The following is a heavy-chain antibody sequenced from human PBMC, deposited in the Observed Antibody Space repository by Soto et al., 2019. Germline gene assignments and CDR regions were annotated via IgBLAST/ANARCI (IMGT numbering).Heavy chain of an antibody. CDR2: IYYSGST. CDR3: AIARGSSSAFYEH. J-gene: IGHJ1*01. CDR1: GGSISSYY. Sequence: QVQLQESGPGLVKPSETLSLTCTVSGGSISSYYWSWIRQPPGKGLEWIGYIYYSGSTNYNPSLTSRLTRSVDTSKNQFSLKLSSVTAADTAVYYCAIARGSSSAFYEHWGQGTLVTVSS. D-gene: IGHD6-6*01. V-gene: IGHV4-59*01.